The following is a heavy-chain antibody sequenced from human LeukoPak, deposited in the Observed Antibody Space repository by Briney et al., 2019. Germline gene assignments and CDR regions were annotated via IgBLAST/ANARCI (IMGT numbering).Heavy chain of an antibody. Sequence: ASVKVSCKASGYTFTSYAMHWVRQAPGQRLEWMGWINAGNGNTKYSQKFQGRVTMTEDTSTDTAYMELSSLRSEDTAVYYCATVITIFGVVPYYWGQGTLVTVSS. D-gene: IGHD3-3*01. CDR2: INAGNGNT. V-gene: IGHV1-3*01. CDR3: ATVITIFGVVPYY. J-gene: IGHJ4*02. CDR1: GYTFTSYA.